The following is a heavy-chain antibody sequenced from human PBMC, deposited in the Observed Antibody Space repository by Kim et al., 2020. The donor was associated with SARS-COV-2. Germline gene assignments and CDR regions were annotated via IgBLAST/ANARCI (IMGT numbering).Heavy chain of an antibody. J-gene: IGHJ5*02. V-gene: IGHV1-69*04. CDR1: GGTFSSYA. CDR3: AREDVETYYYDSSGYL. Sequence: SVKVSCKASGGTFSSYAISWVRQAPGQGLEWMGRIIPILGIANYAQKFQGRVTITADKSTSTAYMELSSLRSEDTAVYYCAREDVETYYYDSSGYLWGQGTLVTVSS. CDR2: IIPILGIA. D-gene: IGHD3-22*01.